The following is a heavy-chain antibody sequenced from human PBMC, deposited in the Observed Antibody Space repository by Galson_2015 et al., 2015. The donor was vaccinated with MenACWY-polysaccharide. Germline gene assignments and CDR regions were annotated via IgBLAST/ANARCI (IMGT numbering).Heavy chain of an antibody. J-gene: IGHJ4*02. V-gene: IGHV3-30*18. CDR2: ISSSGDDK. CDR1: GFTFSTYA. CDR3: VKNGYTGSSYGYFDS. Sequence: ALRLSCAASGFTFSTYAMHWVRQAPGQGLEWMATISSSGDDKYYADSVKGRFTISRDNSNNTLYLEMSSLRAGDTAAYYCVKNGYTGSSYGYFDSWGQGALGTVSS. D-gene: IGHD1-26*01.